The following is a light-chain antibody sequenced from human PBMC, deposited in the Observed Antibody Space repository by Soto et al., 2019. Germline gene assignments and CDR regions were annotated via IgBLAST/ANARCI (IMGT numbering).Light chain of an antibody. CDR1: QSVSSN. CDR2: GAS. Sequence: DIVMTQSPATLPVSPGERATLSCRASQSVSSNLAWYQQKPGQAPRLLIYGASTRATGIPARFSGSGSGTEFTLTISSLQSEDFVVYYCQQYNKWPPGTFGQGTKVEIK. V-gene: IGKV3-15*01. CDR3: QQYNKWPPGT. J-gene: IGKJ1*01.